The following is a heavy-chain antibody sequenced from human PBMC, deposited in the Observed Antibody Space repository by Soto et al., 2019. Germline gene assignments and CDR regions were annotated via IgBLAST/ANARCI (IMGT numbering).Heavy chain of an antibody. Sequence: PSETLSLTCDVSGYAISSGFYWAWIRQPPGKRLEWIGNIYFTGTTSYNPSLKTRVTMSVDTSKNQFSLRLSSVTAADTAVFYCARVRRIGMSGSPGDSWGQGTLVTVSS. V-gene: IGHV4-38-2*01. D-gene: IGHD3-10*01. CDR3: ARVRRIGMSGSPGDS. J-gene: IGHJ4*02. CDR2: IYFTGTT. CDR1: GYAISSGFY.